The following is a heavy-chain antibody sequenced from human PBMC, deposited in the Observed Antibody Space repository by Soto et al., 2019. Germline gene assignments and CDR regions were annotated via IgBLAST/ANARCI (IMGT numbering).Heavy chain of an antibody. CDR2: ISGSGGST. J-gene: IGHJ3*02. V-gene: IGHV3-23*01. CDR3: ADSNPPRTGYYTGLLAFDI. CDR1: GFTFSSYA. D-gene: IGHD3-9*01. Sequence: GGSLRLSCAASGFTFSSYAMSWVRQAPGKGLEWVSAISGSGGSTYYADSVKGRFTISRDNSKNTLYLQMNSLRAEDTAVYYCADSNPPRTGYYTGLLAFDIWGQGTMVTVSS.